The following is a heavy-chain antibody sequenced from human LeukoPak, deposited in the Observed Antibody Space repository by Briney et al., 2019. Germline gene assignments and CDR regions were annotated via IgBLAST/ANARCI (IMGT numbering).Heavy chain of an antibody. CDR1: GYTLTELS. V-gene: IGHV1-24*01. Sequence: ASVKVSCKVSGYTLTELSMHWVRQAPGKGLEWMGGFDPEDGETIYAQKFQGRVTMTRDTSISTAYMELSRLRSDDTAVYYCARAHLIAAAGYNWFDPWGQGTLVTVSS. J-gene: IGHJ5*02. D-gene: IGHD6-13*01. CDR2: FDPEDGET. CDR3: ARAHLIAAAGYNWFDP.